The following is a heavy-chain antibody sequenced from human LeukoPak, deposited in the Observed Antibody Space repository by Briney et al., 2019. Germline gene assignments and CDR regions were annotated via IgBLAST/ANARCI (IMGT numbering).Heavy chain of an antibody. Sequence: SETLSLTCAVYGGSFSGYYWSWIRQPPGKGLEWIGEINHSGSTNYNPSLKSRVIISVDTSKNQFSLKLRFVTAADTAVYYCARAGIAAAGNRWFDPWGQGTLVTVSS. D-gene: IGHD6-13*01. CDR1: GGSFSGYY. CDR3: ARAGIAAAGNRWFDP. CDR2: INHSGST. V-gene: IGHV4-34*01. J-gene: IGHJ5*02.